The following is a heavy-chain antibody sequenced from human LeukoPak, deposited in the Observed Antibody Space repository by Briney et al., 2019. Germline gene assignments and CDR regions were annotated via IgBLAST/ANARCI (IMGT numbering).Heavy chain of an antibody. Sequence: TGGSLRLSCAASGFTFSSYWMSWVRQAPGKGLEWVANIKQDGSEKYYVDSVKGRFTISRDNAKNSLYLQMNSLRAEDTAVYFCASGKYRYGDNWFDPWGQGTLVTVSS. D-gene: IGHD5-18*01. CDR2: IKQDGSEK. CDR1: GFTFSSYW. J-gene: IGHJ5*02. CDR3: ASGKYRYGDNWFDP. V-gene: IGHV3-7*02.